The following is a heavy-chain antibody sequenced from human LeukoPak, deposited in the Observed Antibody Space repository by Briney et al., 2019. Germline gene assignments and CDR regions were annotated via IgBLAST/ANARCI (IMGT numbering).Heavy chain of an antibody. D-gene: IGHD3-3*01. V-gene: IGHV3-23*01. CDR3: AKGTFHDFWSGPSFDY. CDR1: GFTFSDYG. Sequence: GGSLRLSCAASGFTFSDYGMTWVRQAPGKGLEWVSAISGFGDSIYYTDSVKGRFTISRDNSKNTLFLQMNSLRAEDTAVYYCAKGTFHDFWSGPSFDYWGQGTLVTVSS. CDR2: ISGFGDSI. J-gene: IGHJ4*02.